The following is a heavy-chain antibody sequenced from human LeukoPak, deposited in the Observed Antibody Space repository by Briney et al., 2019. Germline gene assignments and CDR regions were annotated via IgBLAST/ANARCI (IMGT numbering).Heavy chain of an antibody. V-gene: IGHV3-30*03. J-gene: IGHJ4*02. CDR2: ISYDGSNK. Sequence: GGSLRLSCAASGFTFSSYGMHWVRQAPGKGLEWVAVISYDGSNKYYADSVKGRFTISRDISKNTLYLQMNSLRPEDTAVYYCARDQLHLHDYFDYWGQGTLVTVSS. D-gene: IGHD1-7*01. CDR3: ARDQLHLHDYFDY. CDR1: GFTFSSYG.